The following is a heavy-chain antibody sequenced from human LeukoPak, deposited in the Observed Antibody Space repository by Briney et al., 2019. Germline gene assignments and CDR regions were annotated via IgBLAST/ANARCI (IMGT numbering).Heavy chain of an antibody. D-gene: IGHD2-2*01. CDR3: ARDFQPRYCSSSSCSPA. CDR2: IKQDGSEK. V-gene: IGHV3-7*03. CDR1: GFTFSSYW. Sequence: PGGSLRLSCAASGFTFSSYWMSWVRQAPGKGLEWVANIKQDGSEKYYVDSVKGRFTISRDNAKSSLYLQMSSLRPEDTATYYCARDFQPRYCSSSSCSPAWGQGTTVTVSS. J-gene: IGHJ6*02.